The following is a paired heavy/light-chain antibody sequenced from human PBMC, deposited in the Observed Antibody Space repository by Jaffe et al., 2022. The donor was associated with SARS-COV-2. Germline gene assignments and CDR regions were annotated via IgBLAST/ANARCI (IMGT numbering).Heavy chain of an antibody. CDR2: FDPEDDKE. Sequence: QVQLLQSGPEVKRPGASVRVACKVSGYILSELSIHWVRQAPGKGLEWMGGFDPEDDKEVYAQNFQGRVIMTEDASTDTAYMELSDLGSEDTAVYYCAAGGDDFWYFDRWGRGTLVSVSS. J-gene: IGHJ2*01. CDR3: AAGGDDFWYFDR. D-gene: IGHD2-21*01. CDR1: GYILSELS. V-gene: IGHV1-24*01.
Light chain of an antibody. V-gene: IGKV1-5*03. CDR2: KAS. Sequence: DIQMTQSPSTLSASVGDTVTITCRASESVSSWLAWYQQSPGRAPKLLIYKASTLEDGVPSRFSGGGAKTEFTLTINSLQPDDFATYYCQQYRSFPSFGGGTRVEIK. J-gene: IGKJ4*01. CDR3: QQYRSFPS. CDR1: ESVSSW.